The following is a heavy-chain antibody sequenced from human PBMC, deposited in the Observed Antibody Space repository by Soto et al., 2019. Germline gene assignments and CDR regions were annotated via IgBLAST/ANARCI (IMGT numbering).Heavy chain of an antibody. CDR3: AKEGSSIPLGY. V-gene: IGHV3-30*18. D-gene: IGHD6-13*01. Sequence: QVQLVESGGGVVQPGRSLRLSCAASGFTFSSYGMHWVRQAPGKGLEWVAVISYDGSNKYYAGSVKGRFTISRDNSKNTLYLQMNSLRAEDTDVYYCAKEGSSIPLGYWGQEPWSPSPQ. CDR1: GFTFSSYG. J-gene: IGHJ4*01. CDR2: ISYDGSNK.